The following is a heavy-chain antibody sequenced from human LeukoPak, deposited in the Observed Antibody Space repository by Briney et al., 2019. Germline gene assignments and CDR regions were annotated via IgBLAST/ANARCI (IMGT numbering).Heavy chain of an antibody. CDR3: ARAPLNGDYTDY. V-gene: IGHV1-2*06. CDR1: GYTFTGHY. Sequence: GASVKVSCKASGYTFTGHYMHWVRQAPGQGLEWMGRINPNSGGTNYAQKFQGRVTMTRDTSISTAYMELSRLRSDDTAVYYCARAPLNGDYTDYWGQGTLVTVSS. CDR2: INPNSGGT. D-gene: IGHD4-17*01. J-gene: IGHJ4*02.